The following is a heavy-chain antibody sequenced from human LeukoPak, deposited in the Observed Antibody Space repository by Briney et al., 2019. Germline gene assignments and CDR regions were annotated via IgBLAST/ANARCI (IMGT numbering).Heavy chain of an antibody. CDR2: IIPIFGTA. CDR1: GGTFSSYA. J-gene: IGHJ1*01. CDR3: ARVAFSSSWHPESNYFQH. Sequence: GASVKVSCKASGGTFSSYAISWVRQAPGQGLEWMGGIIPIFGTANYAQKFQGRVTITADESTSTAYMELSSLRSEDTAVYYCARVAFSSSWHPESNYFQHWGQGTLVTVSS. D-gene: IGHD6-13*01. V-gene: IGHV1-69*13.